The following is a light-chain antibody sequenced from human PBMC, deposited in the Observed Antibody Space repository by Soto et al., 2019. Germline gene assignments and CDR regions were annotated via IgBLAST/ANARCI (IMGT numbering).Light chain of an antibody. J-gene: IGKJ1*01. CDR1: QSVRHS. CDR2: AAS. CDR3: QHRRT. Sequence: EVVLTQSPATLSLSRGERATLSCRARQSVRHSFAWYQQKPGQAPRLLIYAASNRAAGIPARFSGSGAETDFTLTISSLEPADFSVYYCQHRRTFCQGTKVEIK. V-gene: IGKV3-11*01.